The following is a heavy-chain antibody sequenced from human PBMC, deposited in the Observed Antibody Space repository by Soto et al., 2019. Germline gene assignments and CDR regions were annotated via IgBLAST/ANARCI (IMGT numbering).Heavy chain of an antibody. Sequence: ASVKVSCKACVYTFTSYGMSWVRQAPGQGLEWMGWISAYNGNTNYAQKPQGRVTMTTDTSTSTAYMELRSLRSDDTAVYYCARDRSDYGTYVGGFDPWGQGTLVTVSS. CDR1: VYTFTSYG. CDR2: ISAYNGNT. V-gene: IGHV1-18*01. J-gene: IGHJ5*02. CDR3: ARDRSDYGTYVGGFDP. D-gene: IGHD4-17*01.